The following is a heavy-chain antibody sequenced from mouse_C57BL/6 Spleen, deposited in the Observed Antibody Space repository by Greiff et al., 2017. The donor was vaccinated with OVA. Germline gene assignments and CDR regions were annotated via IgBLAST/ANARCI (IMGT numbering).Heavy chain of an antibody. CDR2: IDPETGGT. Sequence: QVHVKQSGAELVRPGASVTLSCKASGYTFTDYEMHWVKQTPVHGLEWIGAIDPETGGTAYNQKFKGKAILTADKSSSTAYMELRSLTSEDSAVYYCTRYARGYAMDYWGQGTSVTVSS. J-gene: IGHJ4*01. V-gene: IGHV1-15*01. CDR3: TRYARGYAMDY. CDR1: GYTFTDYE. D-gene: IGHD1-1*01.